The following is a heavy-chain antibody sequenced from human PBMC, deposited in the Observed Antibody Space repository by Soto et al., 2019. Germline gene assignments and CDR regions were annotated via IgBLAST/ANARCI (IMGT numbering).Heavy chain of an antibody. V-gene: IGHV3-23*01. J-gene: IGHJ3*02. CDR3: ARVFTYYYDSSGYFQRRGAFDI. CDR1: GFTFSSYA. Sequence: GESLKISCAASGFTFSSYAMSWVRQAPGKGLEWVSAISDSADSTSYPDSVEGRFSISRDNSKNTLYLQMNSLRAEDTAVYYCARVFTYYYDSSGYFQRRGAFDIWGHGTMVTVSS. D-gene: IGHD3-22*01. CDR2: ISDSADST.